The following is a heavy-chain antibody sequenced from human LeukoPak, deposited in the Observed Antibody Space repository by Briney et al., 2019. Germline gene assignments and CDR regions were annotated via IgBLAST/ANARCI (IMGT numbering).Heavy chain of an antibody. J-gene: IGHJ4*02. Sequence: GASVKVSCKASGYTFTSYGISWVRQAPGQGLEWMGWISAYNGNTNYAQKLQGRVTMTTDTSTSTAYMELRSLRSDDTAVYYCARAPLIAAAGWYYFDYWGQGTLVTVSS. CDR1: GYTFTSYG. D-gene: IGHD6-13*01. CDR3: ARAPLIAAAGWYYFDY. V-gene: IGHV1-18*01. CDR2: ISAYNGNT.